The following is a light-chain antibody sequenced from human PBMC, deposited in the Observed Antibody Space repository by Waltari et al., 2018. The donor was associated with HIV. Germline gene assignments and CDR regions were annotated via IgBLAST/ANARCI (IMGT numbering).Light chain of an antibody. Sequence: EIVLTQSPVTLSLSAGERATLSCRASQSVNSFLAWYQQKPGQAPRLLIYHASNRATGIPARFSGSGSGTDYTLTISSLEPEDFAVYYCQQRGNWPLTFGQGTRVEI. CDR2: HAS. CDR3: QQRGNWPLT. J-gene: IGKJ1*01. CDR1: QSVNSF. V-gene: IGKV3-11*01.